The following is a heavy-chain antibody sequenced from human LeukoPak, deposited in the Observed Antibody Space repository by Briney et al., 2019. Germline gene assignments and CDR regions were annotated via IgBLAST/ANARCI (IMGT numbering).Heavy chain of an antibody. CDR3: ARVMYDSSTLDY. CDR1: GGSISSYY. CDR2: IYYSGST. V-gene: IGHV4-59*01. Sequence: SETLSLTCTVSGGSISSYYWSWIRQPPGKGLEWIGYIYYSGSTNYDPSLKSRVTISVDTSKNQFSLKLSSVTAADTAVYYCARVMYDSSTLDYWGQGTLVTVSS. J-gene: IGHJ4*02. D-gene: IGHD3-22*01.